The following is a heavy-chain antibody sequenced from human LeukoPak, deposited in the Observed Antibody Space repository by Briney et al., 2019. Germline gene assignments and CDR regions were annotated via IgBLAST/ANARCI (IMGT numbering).Heavy chain of an antibody. CDR3: AGGQRQYGYGYYLDY. CDR2: IFYSGST. D-gene: IGHD5-18*01. Sequence: SETLSLTCTVSGGSVSSGSYYWSWIRQPLGKGLEWIGYIFYSGSTNYNPSLKSRVTISVDTSKNQFSLKLSSVTAADTAVYYCAGGQRQYGYGYYLDYWGQGTLVTVSS. J-gene: IGHJ4*02. V-gene: IGHV4-61*01. CDR1: GGSVSSGSYY.